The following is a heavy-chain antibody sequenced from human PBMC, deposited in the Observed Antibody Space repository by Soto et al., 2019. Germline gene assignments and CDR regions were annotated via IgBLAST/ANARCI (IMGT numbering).Heavy chain of an antibody. Sequence: ASLKVSCKASGYTFTSYGISWVRQAPGQGLEWMGWISAYNGNTNYAQKLQGRVTMTTDTSTSTAYMELRSLRSDDTAVYYCARVSSWYGGDWFDPWGQGTLVTVSS. D-gene: IGHD6-19*01. CDR2: ISAYNGNT. V-gene: IGHV1-18*01. J-gene: IGHJ5*02. CDR1: GYTFTSYG. CDR3: ARVSSWYGGDWFDP.